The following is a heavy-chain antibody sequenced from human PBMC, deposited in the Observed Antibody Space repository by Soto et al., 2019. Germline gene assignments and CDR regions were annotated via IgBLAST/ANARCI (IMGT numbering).Heavy chain of an antibody. J-gene: IGHJ6*02. D-gene: IGHD2-2*01. CDR3: ARITVPAAIPPGMDV. CDR2: ISSSRSTI. Sequence: GGSLRLSCAASGFTFSSYSMNWVRQAPGKGLEWVSYISSSRSTIYYADSVKGRFTISRDNAKNSLYLQMNSLRDEDTAVYYCARITVPAAIPPGMDVWGQGTTVTVSS. V-gene: IGHV3-48*02. CDR1: GFTFSSYS.